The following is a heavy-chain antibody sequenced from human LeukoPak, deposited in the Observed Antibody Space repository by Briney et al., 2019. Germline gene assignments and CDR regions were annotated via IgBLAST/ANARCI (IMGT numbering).Heavy chain of an antibody. CDR3: ARSPRPYSSSWYRPLDY. J-gene: IGHJ4*02. Sequence: GGSLRLSCAASGFTFSSYWMSWVRQAPGKGLERVAFIRYDGSNKYYADSVKGRLSISRDNSKNTLYLQMNSLRAEATAVYYCARSPRPYSSSWYRPLDYWGQGTLVTVSS. CDR2: IRYDGSNK. CDR1: GFTFSSYW. D-gene: IGHD6-13*01. V-gene: IGHV3-30*02.